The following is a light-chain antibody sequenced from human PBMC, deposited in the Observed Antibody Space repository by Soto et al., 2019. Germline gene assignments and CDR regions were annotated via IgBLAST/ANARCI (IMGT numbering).Light chain of an antibody. Sequence: EIVLTQSPATLSLSPGERATLSCRASQGVSSYLAWYQQKPGQAPRLLIYDASNRATGIPARFSGSGPGTDFTLTISSLDPEDFAVYYCQHYNNWLSWPFGQGPTVDIX. CDR1: QGVSSY. J-gene: IGKJ1*01. CDR3: QHYNNWLSWP. V-gene: IGKV3D-11*01. CDR2: DAS.